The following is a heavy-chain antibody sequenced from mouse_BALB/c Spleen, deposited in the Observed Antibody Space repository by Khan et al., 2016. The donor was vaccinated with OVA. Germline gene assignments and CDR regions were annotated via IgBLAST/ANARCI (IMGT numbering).Heavy chain of an antibody. D-gene: IGHD1-1*01. CDR1: GYSITSGYA. J-gene: IGHJ2*01. Sequence: EVQLQESGPGLVKPSQSLSLTCTVTGYSITSGYAWNWIRQFPGNKLEWMGYISYSGDTSYTPSLKSRISITRDTSKNQFFLQLTSVTTEDTATYYCARGNYYGYYFDYWGQGTTLTVSS. CDR3: ARGNYYGYYFDY. CDR2: ISYSGDT. V-gene: IGHV3-2*02.